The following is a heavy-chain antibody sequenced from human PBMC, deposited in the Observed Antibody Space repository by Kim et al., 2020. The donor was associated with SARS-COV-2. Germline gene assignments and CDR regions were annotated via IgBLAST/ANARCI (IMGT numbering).Heavy chain of an antibody. CDR3: ARGQVLVDSSYFDH. D-gene: IGHD2-8*02. Sequence: SETLSLTCAVSGGSFSSGVYSWNWIRQPPGKDLEWIGNIYNTGSTYYKPSLKSRVSISLDRSKNQFSLRLSSVTAADTAVYFCARGQVLVDSSYFDHWGQGTLVTVSS. V-gene: IGHV4-30-2*01. J-gene: IGHJ4*02. CDR2: IYNTGST. CDR1: GGSFSSGVYS.